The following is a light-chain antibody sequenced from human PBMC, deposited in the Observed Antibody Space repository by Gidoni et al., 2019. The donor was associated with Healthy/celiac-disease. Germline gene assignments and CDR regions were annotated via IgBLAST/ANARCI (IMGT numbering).Light chain of an antibody. V-gene: IGKV1-39*01. Sequence: DIQMTQSPSSLSASVGDRVTITCRASQSISSYVNWYQQNPGKAPKLVSYAASSLQSGVTSRFSGGGYGTDFTLTISGVQPGDFATSYGPQSYSTPRITCGQGTRLEIK. CDR1: QSISSY. J-gene: IGKJ5*01. CDR3: PQSYSTPRIT. CDR2: AAS.